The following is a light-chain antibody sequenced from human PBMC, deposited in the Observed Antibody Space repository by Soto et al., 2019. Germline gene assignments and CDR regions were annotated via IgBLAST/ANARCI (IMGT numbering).Light chain of an antibody. Sequence: QSALTQPPSVSAAPGQKGTISCSGSSSNIGKNHVSWYQQLPGTAPKVLIYESNNRPSGIPARWSGSRAGTSATRDITGPESGDEADYYCEAWDSSLRGVVFGGGTKLTVL. V-gene: IGLV1-51*02. CDR2: ESN. J-gene: IGLJ2*01. CDR3: EAWDSSLRGVV. CDR1: SSNIGKNH.